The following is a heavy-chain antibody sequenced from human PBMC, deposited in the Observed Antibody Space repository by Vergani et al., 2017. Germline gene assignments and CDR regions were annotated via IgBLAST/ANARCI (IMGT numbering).Heavy chain of an antibody. J-gene: IGHJ4*02. V-gene: IGHV4-39*07. Sequence: QLQLQESGPGLVKPSETLSLTCTVSGGSISSSSYYWGWIRQPPGKGLEWIGSIYYSGSTYYNPSLKSRVTISVDTSKNQFSLKLSSVTAADTAVYYCARVWGYCSSTSCYQYYFDYWGQGTLVTVSS. CDR3: ARVWGYCSSTSCYQYYFDY. CDR2: IYYSGST. CDR1: GGSISSSSYY. D-gene: IGHD2-2*01.